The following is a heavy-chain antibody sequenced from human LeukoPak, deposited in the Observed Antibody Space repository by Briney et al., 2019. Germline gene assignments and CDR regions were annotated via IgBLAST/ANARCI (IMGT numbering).Heavy chain of an antibody. CDR1: GFTFSTYT. Sequence: GGSLRLSCAASGFTFSTYTMNWVRQAPGKGLEWVGRIKSKTDGGTTDYAAPVKGRFTISRDDSKNTLYLQMNSLRAEDTAVYYCAKKDLMDAFDIWGQGTMVTVSS. CDR3: AKKDLMDAFDI. CDR2: IKSKTDGGTT. V-gene: IGHV3-15*01. J-gene: IGHJ3*02.